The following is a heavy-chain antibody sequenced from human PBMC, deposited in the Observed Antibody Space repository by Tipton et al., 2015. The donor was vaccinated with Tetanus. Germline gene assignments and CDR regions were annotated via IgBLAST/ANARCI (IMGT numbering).Heavy chain of an antibody. D-gene: IGHD2-15*01. J-gene: IGHJ4*02. Sequence: TLSLTCTVSGGSVSSGSYYWSWIRQPPGKGPEWIGYIYYSGSTNYNPSLKSRVTISVDTSKNQFSLKLSSVTAADTAVYYCARAVVAAPPYYFDYWGQGTLVTVSS. CDR2: IYYSGST. V-gene: IGHV4-61*01. CDR3: ARAVVAAPPYYFDY. CDR1: GGSVSSGSYY.